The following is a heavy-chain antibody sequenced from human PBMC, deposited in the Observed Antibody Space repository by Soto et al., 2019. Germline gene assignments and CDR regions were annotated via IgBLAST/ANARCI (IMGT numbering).Heavy chain of an antibody. CDR1: GGSFSGYY. CDR2: INHSGST. Sequence: PSETLSLTCAVYGGSFSGYYWSWIRQPPGKGLEWIGEINHSGSTNYNPSLKSRVTISVDTSKNQFSLKLSSVTAADTAVYYCARGRGVRGVISSDWFDPWGQGTLVTVSS. CDR3: ARGRGVRGVISSDWFDP. V-gene: IGHV4-34*01. D-gene: IGHD3-10*01. J-gene: IGHJ5*02.